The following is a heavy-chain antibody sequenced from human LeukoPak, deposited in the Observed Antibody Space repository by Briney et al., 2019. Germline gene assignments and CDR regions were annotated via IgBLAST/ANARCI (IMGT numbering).Heavy chain of an antibody. CDR2: IYWNDDL. CDR3: AQAADGYNSDAFDI. Sequence: SGPTLVKPTQTLTLTCTFSGFSPSTRGLGVGWIRQPPGKALEWLVLIYWNDDLRYSPSLKSRLTLTKDTSKSQVVLTLTNMDPVDTATYYCAQAADGYNSDAFDIWGQGTMVTVSS. J-gene: IGHJ3*02. V-gene: IGHV2-5*01. CDR1: GFSPSTRGLG. D-gene: IGHD5-24*01.